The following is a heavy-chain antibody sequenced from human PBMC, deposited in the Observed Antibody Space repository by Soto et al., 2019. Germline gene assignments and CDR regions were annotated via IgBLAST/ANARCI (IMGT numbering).Heavy chain of an antibody. D-gene: IGHD4-17*01. CDR2: IFHTGTT. CDR1: GDSIIGIYH. J-gene: IGHJ4*02. CDR3: ARERTVTTEYYFDY. Sequence: SETLSLTCGVSGDSIIGIYHWAWIRQPPGRSLEWIASIFHTGTTYYTPSLKSRVTISVDTSKNQFSLKLSSVTAADTAVYYCARERTVTTEYYFDYWGQGTLVTVSS. V-gene: IGHV4-38-2*02.